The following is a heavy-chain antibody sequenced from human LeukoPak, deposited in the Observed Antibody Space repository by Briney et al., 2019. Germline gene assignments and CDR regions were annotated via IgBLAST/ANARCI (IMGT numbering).Heavy chain of an antibody. Sequence: GGSLRLSCAASGFTFSSYSMNWVRQAPGKGLEWVSYIGSSSSTIYYADSVKGRFTISRDNAKNSLYLQMNSLRAEDTAVYYCATGEVAERLLMGDYWAREPWSPSPQ. V-gene: IGHV3-48*01. CDR3: ATGEVAERLLMGDY. J-gene: IGHJ4*02. CDR2: IGSSSSTI. CDR1: GFTFSSYS. D-gene: IGHD3-16*01.